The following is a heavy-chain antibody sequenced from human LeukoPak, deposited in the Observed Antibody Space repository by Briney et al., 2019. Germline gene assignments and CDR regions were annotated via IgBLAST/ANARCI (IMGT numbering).Heavy chain of an antibody. J-gene: IGHJ3*02. CDR3: ARDVGRIAAAAIAEDAFDI. CDR2: IYYSGST. V-gene: IGHV4-39*07. Sequence: SETLSLTCTVSGGSISSSSYYWGWIRQPPGKGLEWIGSIYYSGSTYYNPSLKSRVTISVDTSKNQFSLKLSSVTAADTAVYYCARDVGRIAAAAIAEDAFDIWGQGTMVTVSS. D-gene: IGHD6-13*01. CDR1: GGSISSSSYY.